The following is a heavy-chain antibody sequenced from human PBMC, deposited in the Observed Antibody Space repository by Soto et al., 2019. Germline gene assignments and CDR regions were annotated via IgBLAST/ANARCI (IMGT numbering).Heavy chain of an antibody. CDR1: GFTFSSYA. D-gene: IGHD3-22*01. Sequence: EVQLLESGGGLVQPGGSLRLSCAASGFTFSSYAMSWVRQAPGKGLEWVSAISGSGGSTYYADSVKGRFTISRDNSKNTLYLQMNSLRAEDTAVYYCAKTAGGHTMIVLDDYFDYWGQGTLVTGSS. V-gene: IGHV3-23*01. CDR3: AKTAGGHTMIVLDDYFDY. J-gene: IGHJ4*02. CDR2: ISGSGGST.